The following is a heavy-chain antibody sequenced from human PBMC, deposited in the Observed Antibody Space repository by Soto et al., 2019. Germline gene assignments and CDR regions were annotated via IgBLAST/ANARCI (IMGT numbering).Heavy chain of an antibody. CDR1: GYDFNTNW. CDR2: MYPGDSDT. D-gene: IGHD3-3*01. CDR3: ARLPRDCNKTSCYYADH. V-gene: IGHV5-51*01. J-gene: IGHJ4*02. Sequence: GESVKISCRGSGYDFNTNWFGWVRQLPGRGLEWVGIMYPGDSDTRYNPSLQGHVTLSVDVTVSTAFLQWRSLETSDTGMYFCARLPRDCNKTSCYYADHWGQGTQFTVSS.